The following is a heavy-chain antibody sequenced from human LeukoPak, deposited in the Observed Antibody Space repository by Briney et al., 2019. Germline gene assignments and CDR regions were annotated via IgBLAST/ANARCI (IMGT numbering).Heavy chain of an antibody. J-gene: IGHJ5*02. CDR3: ARDLYRDSLPVSWFDP. D-gene: IGHD4-11*01. CDR2: ISDYNGNT. Sequence: ASVKVSCKASGGTFSSYAISWVRQAPRQGLEWMGWISDYNGNTNYAKKLQGRVTMTTDTSTSTAYMELRSLRSDDTAVYYCARDLYRDSLPVSWFDPWGQGTLVTVSS. V-gene: IGHV1-18*01. CDR1: GGTFSSYA.